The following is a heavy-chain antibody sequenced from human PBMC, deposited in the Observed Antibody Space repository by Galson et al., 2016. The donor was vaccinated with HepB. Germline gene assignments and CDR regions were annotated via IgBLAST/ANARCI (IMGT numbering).Heavy chain of an antibody. V-gene: IGHV3-73*01. Sequence: SLRLSCAASGFTFSDAAMYWVRQASGKGLEFVGRIRTEPFNYATIYGASVKGRFTISRDDSKSTVYLQMNSLKTEDSAVNYCTRQGKTSLAGTGFDYWGQGARVTVSS. D-gene: IGHD6-19*01. CDR2: IRTEPFNYAT. CDR3: TRQGKTSLAGTGFDY. CDR1: GFTFSDAA. J-gene: IGHJ4*02.